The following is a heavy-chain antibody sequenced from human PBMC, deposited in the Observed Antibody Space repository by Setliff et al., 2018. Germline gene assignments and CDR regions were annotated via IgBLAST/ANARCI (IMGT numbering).Heavy chain of an antibody. J-gene: IGHJ3*01. CDR2: MSTTGTT. V-gene: IGHV4-4*07. D-gene: IGHD4-17*01. CDR1: GASIMNYY. CDR3: VRVGREYGDSGGFDAFSV. Sequence: PSETLSLTCTISGASIMNYYWSWIRQPAGRGLEWIGRMSTTGTTTGTSSYNPSLQGRVAMSVDKSKNLFFLKISSLTTMDTAVYYCVRVGREYGDSGGFDAFSVWGQGREVTVSS.